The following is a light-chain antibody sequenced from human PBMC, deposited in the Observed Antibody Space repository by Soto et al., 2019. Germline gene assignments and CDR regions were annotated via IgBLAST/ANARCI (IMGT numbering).Light chain of an antibody. J-gene: IGLJ3*02. Sequence: QSVLTQPPSVSGAPGQRVTISCTGSSSNIGAGYDVHWYQQLPGTAPKLLIYGNSNRPSGVPDRFSGSKSGTSASLAISGLRSEDEADYYCAAWDDSLSAWVFGGGTKVTVL. CDR3: AAWDDSLSAWV. CDR2: GNS. V-gene: IGLV1-40*01. CDR1: SSNIGAGYD.